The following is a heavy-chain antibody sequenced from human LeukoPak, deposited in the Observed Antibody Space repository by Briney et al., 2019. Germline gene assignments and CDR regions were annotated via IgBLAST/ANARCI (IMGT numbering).Heavy chain of an antibody. V-gene: IGHV3-48*01. Sequence: GSLRLSCAASGFTFNAFGMNWVRQAPGKGLEWVSYIGTTSGAIYYADSVKGRFTISRDNSKNTLYPQMNSLRAEDTAVYYCAKTYYDILTGYSPHFDYWGQGTLVTVSS. D-gene: IGHD3-9*01. CDR1: GFTFNAFG. CDR2: IGTTSGAI. CDR3: AKTYYDILTGYSPHFDY. J-gene: IGHJ4*02.